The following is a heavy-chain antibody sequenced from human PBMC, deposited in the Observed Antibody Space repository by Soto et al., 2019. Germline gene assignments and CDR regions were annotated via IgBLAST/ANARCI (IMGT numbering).Heavy chain of an antibody. CDR1: GFSLSTTGVG. Sequence: ESGPTLVNPTQTLTLTCSFSGFSLSTTGVGVGWIRQPPGKALEWLALIYWNDDKRYTSSLRSRLTVTKDTSKNQVVLTMTNVDPVDTATYYCARRPWGQFYGDFYDYWGQGLLVTVSS. V-gene: IGHV2-5*01. D-gene: IGHD2-21*02. CDR2: IYWNDDK. CDR3: ARRPWGQFYGDFYDY. J-gene: IGHJ4*02.